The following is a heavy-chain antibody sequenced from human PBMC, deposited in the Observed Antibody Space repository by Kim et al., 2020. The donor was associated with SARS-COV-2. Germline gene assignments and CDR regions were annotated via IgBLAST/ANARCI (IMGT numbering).Heavy chain of an antibody. CDR1: GGSISSSSYY. Sequence: SETLSLTCTVSGGSISSSSYYWGWIRQPPGKGLEWIGSIYYSGSTYYNPSLKSRVTISVDTSKNQFSLKLSSVTAADTAVYYCARQGITIFGVVIQYYF. CDR2: IYYSGST. D-gene: IGHD3-3*01. V-gene: IGHV4-39*01. J-gene: IGHJ4*01. CDR3: ARQGITIFGVVIQYYF.